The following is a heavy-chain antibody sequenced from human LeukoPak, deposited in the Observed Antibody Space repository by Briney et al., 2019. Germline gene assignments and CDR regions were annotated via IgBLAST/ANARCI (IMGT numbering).Heavy chain of an antibody. D-gene: IGHD2-2*02. Sequence: ASVKVSCKASGYTFTGYYMHWVRQAPGQGLEWMGRINPNSGGTNYARKFQGRVTMTRDTSISTAYMELSRLRSDDTAVYYCARDLPRKLVPAAIDYWGQGTLVTVSS. CDR1: GYTFTGYY. CDR2: INPNSGGT. J-gene: IGHJ4*02. V-gene: IGHV1-2*06. CDR3: ARDLPRKLVPAAIDY.